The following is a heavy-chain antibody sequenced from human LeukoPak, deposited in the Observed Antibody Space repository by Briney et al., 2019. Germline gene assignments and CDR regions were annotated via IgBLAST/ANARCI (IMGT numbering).Heavy chain of an antibody. V-gene: IGHV1-2*02. D-gene: IGHD3-9*01. Sequence: ASVKVSCKASGYTFTGYHMRWVRQAPGQGLEWMGWINPNSGGTNYAQKLQGRVTMTTDTSISTAYMELRSLRSEDTAVYYCAAPPLLPGYPYGIWGQRTMVTVSS. J-gene: IGHJ3*02. CDR1: GYTFTGYH. CDR3: AAPPLLPGYPYGI. CDR2: INPNSGGT.